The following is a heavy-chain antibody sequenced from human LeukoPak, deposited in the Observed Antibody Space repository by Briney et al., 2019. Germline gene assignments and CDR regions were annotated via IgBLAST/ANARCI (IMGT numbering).Heavy chain of an antibody. V-gene: IGHV1-8*01. D-gene: IGHD1-26*01. Sequence: ASVKVSCKASGYTFTSYDINWVRQATGQGLGWMGWMNPNSGDTGYAQKFQGRVTMTRNTSISTAYMELSSLRSEDTAVYYCARGYSGNPDYYFDYWGQGTLVTVSS. CDR3: ARGYSGNPDYYFDY. CDR2: MNPNSGDT. CDR1: GYTFTSYD. J-gene: IGHJ4*02.